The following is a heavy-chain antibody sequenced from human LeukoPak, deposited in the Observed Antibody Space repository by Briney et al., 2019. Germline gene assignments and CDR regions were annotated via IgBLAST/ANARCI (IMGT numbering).Heavy chain of an antibody. CDR3: ARAGYCSGGSCYYWFDP. Sequence: ASVKVSCEASGYTFTGYYMHWVRQAPGQGLEWMGWINPNSGGTNYAQKFQGRVTMTRDTSISTAYMELSRLRSDDTAVYYCARAGYCSGGSCYYWFDPWGQGTLVTVSS. V-gene: IGHV1-2*02. D-gene: IGHD2-15*01. CDR2: INPNSGGT. J-gene: IGHJ5*02. CDR1: GYTFTGYY.